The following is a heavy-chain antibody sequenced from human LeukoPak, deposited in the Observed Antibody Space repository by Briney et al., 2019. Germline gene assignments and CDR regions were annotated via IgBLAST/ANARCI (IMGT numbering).Heavy chain of an antibody. V-gene: IGHV4-34*01. Sequence: PSETLSLTCAVYGGSFSGYYWSWIRQPPGKGLEWIGEINHSGSTNYNPSLKSRVTISVDTSKNQFSLKLSSVTAADTAVYYCARGLLRGYYDFWSGYSGGSGGYFDYWGQGTLVTVSS. CDR3: ARGLLRGYYDFWSGYSGGSGGYFDY. CDR2: INHSGST. J-gene: IGHJ4*02. D-gene: IGHD3-3*01. CDR1: GGSFSGYY.